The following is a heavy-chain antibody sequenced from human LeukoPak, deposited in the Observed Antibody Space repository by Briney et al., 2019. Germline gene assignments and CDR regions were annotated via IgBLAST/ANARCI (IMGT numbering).Heavy chain of an antibody. CDR2: INPNHGDT. CDR3: ARSPHILTGENFDY. D-gene: IGHD3-9*01. J-gene: IGHJ4*02. V-gene: IGHV1-2*02. Sequence: ASVKVSCKASGYTFTAYYLHWVRQAPGQGLEWMGWINPNHGDTNYAQKFQDRVSMTRDTSISTAYMHLSRLRSADTAVYYCARSPHILTGENFDYWGQGTLLTVSS. CDR1: GYTFTAYY.